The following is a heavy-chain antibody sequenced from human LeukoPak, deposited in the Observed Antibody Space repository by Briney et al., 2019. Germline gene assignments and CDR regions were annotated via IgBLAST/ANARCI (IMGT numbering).Heavy chain of an antibody. CDR2: PSSNGGST. CDR3: ARDLYDSSGLDVFDI. J-gene: IGHJ3*02. D-gene: IGHD3-22*01. V-gene: IGHV3-64*01. Sequence: GGPLRLSCVASGFTFSSYAMHWVRQAPGKGLEYVSAPSSNGGSTYYANSVKGRFTISRDNSKHTLYLQMGSLRAEDMAVYYCARDLYDSSGLDVFDIWGQGTMVTVSS. CDR1: GFTFSSYA.